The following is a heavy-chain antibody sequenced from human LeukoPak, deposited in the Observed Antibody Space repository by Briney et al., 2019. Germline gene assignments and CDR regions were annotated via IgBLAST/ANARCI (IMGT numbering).Heavy chain of an antibody. CDR2: ISYDGSNK. CDR3: ARDRWGSGWPGGFFWFDP. D-gene: IGHD6-19*01. J-gene: IGHJ5*02. V-gene: IGHV3-30-3*01. Sequence: PGRSLRLSCAASGFTFSSYAMHWVRQAPGKGLEWVAVISYDGSNKYYADSVKGRFTISRDNSKNTLYLQMNSLRAEDTAVYYCARDRWGSGWPGGFFWFDPWGQGTLVTVSS. CDR1: GFTFSSYA.